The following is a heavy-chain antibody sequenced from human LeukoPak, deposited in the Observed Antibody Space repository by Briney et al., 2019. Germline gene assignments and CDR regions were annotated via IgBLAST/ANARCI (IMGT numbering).Heavy chain of an antibody. CDR3: ARLTLTGVGGRGWFDS. CDR1: GDSISNSGWS. CDR2: MPYDESVADKGTP. D-gene: IGHD3-3*01. J-gene: IGHJ5*01. V-gene: IGHV4-39*01. Sequence: SETLSLTCIVSGDSISNSGWSWGWIRQPPGKGLEWIGTMPYDESVADKGTPSYNPSLRSRVTISADTSKNQLSLKVNSVTAADTASYYCARLTLTGVGGRGWFDSWGQGTLVIVS.